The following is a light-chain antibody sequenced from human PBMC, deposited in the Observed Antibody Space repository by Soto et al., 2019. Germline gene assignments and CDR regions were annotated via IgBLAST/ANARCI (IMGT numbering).Light chain of an antibody. Sequence: QSVLTQPPSLSGTPGQTVTISCFGSTSNIGSNIVHWYQQLPGTAPKHLIFGKNRRPSGVPDRFSGSKSDTSASLAISGLRSEDEADYYCAVWDESLRGYVFASGTKVTVL. V-gene: IGLV1-47*02. CDR2: GKN. CDR1: TSNIGSNI. J-gene: IGLJ1*01. CDR3: AVWDESLRGYV.